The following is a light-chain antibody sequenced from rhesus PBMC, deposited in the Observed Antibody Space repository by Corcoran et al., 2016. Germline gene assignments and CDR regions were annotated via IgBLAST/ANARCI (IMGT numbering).Light chain of an antibody. CDR2: FAS. V-gene: IGKV1S14*01. CDR1: QGISTY. CDR3: QQHKSYPFT. J-gene: IGKJ3*01. Sequence: DIQMTQSPSSLSASVGDTVTITCRASQGISTYLAWYQQKPGKPPRPLISFASNLDSGVPSRFSGSGSGTDFTLTIGSLQPEDFATYYCQQHKSYPFTFGPGTKLDVK.